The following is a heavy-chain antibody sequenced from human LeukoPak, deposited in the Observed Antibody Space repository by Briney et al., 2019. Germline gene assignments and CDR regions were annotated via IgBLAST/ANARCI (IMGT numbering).Heavy chain of an antibody. D-gene: IGHD3-10*01. CDR1: GFSFTTYW. CDR3: AKLAMYFYGSETYYFFEH. Sequence: PGESLRLSCAASGFSFTTYWMSWVRQAPGKGLEWVANIKQDGTEEYYVDSVKGRFTISRDNAKNSLYLQMNSLRVEDTAVYYCAKLAMYFYGSETYYFFEHWGQGTPVTASS. CDR2: IKQDGTEE. J-gene: IGHJ4*02. V-gene: IGHV3-7*01.